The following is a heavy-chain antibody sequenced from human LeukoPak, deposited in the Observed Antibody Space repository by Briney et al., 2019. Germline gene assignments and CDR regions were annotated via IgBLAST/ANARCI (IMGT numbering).Heavy chain of an antibody. D-gene: IGHD2-15*01. CDR3: AKDWAVVVVAARYFDY. Sequence: GGSLRLSCAASGFTYSSYAMSWVRQAPGKGLEWVSAISGSGGSTYYADSVKGRFTISRDNSKNTLYLQMNSLRAEDTAVYYCAKDWAVVVVAARYFDYWGQGTLVTVSS. J-gene: IGHJ4*02. CDR1: GFTYSSYA. V-gene: IGHV3-23*01. CDR2: ISGSGGST.